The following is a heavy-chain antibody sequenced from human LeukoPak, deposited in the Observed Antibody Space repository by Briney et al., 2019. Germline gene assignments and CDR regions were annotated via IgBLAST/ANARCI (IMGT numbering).Heavy chain of an antibody. J-gene: IGHJ4*02. V-gene: IGHV1-46*01. Sequence: ASVKVSCKASGYTFTSYYMHWVRQAPGQGLEWMGMINPRGGSTSYAQKFQGRVTMTRDMSTSTVYMDLSSLRSEDTAVYYCARGLVLRYFDWLPAYYFDYWGQGTLVTVSS. CDR2: INPRGGST. CDR1: GYTFTSYY. CDR3: ARGLVLRYFDWLPAYYFDY. D-gene: IGHD3-9*01.